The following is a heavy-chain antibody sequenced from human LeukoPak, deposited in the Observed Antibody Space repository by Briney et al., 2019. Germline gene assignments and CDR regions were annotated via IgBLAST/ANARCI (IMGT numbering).Heavy chain of an antibody. Sequence: ASVKVSCKASGGTFSKYTINWVRQRPGQGLEWMGGITPLFGTAKYAQKFQGRVTITADESASTAYMEVSSLRSEDTAIYYCARGQLLLWFGEPTAGGPIDYWGLGTLITVSS. CDR1: GGTFSKYT. CDR3: ARGQLLLWFGEPTAGGPIDY. J-gene: IGHJ4*02. CDR2: ITPLFGTA. V-gene: IGHV1-69*01. D-gene: IGHD3-10*01.